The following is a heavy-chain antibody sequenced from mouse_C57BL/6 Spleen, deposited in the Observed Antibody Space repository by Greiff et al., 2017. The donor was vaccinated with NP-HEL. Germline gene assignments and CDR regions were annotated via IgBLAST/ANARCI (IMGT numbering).Heavy chain of an antibody. J-gene: IGHJ2*01. CDR2: INPSSGYT. Sequence: QVQLKESGAELARPGASVKMSCKASGYTFTSYTMHWVKQRPGQGLEWIGYINPSSGYTKYNQKFKDKATLTADKSSSTAYMQLSSLTSEDSAVYYCAREVVPFDYWGQGTTLTVSS. V-gene: IGHV1-4*01. CDR3: AREVVPFDY. CDR1: GYTFTSYT. D-gene: IGHD1-1*01.